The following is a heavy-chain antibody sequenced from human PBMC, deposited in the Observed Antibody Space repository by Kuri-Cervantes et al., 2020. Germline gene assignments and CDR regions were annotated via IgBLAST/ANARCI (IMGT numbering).Heavy chain of an antibody. J-gene: IGHJ4*02. D-gene: IGHD6-19*01. CDR1: GGSVSSSTYY. Sequence: GSLRLSCTVSGGSVSSSTYYWSWIRQPPGKGLEWIGNIYYSGSTYYDPSLKSRVTISVDTSKNQFSLKLSSVTAADTAVYYCARRVAVSSAVHWGLGTLVTVSS. CDR2: IYYSGST. V-gene: IGHV4-39*01. CDR3: ARRVAVSSAVH.